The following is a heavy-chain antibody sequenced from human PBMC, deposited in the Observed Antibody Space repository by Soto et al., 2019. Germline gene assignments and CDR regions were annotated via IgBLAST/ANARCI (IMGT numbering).Heavy chain of an antibody. CDR1: GFTFSQFG. CDR3: AKYREGAKASPFDY. J-gene: IGHJ4*02. V-gene: IGHV3-23*01. D-gene: IGHD1-26*01. CDR2: ISYSGGST. Sequence: GGSLRLSCAASGFTFSQFGMSWVRQAPGKGLEWVSAISYSGGSTFYADSVKGRFAISRDNSKNTMYLQMNSLRADDTAVYYCAKYREGAKASPFDYWGQGTLVTVSS.